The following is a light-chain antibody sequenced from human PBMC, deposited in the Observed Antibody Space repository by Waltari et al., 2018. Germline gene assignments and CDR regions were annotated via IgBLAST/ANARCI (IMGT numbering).Light chain of an antibody. CDR3: GSYRKTDTSQVV. CDR1: SNAVGGHDH. V-gene: IGLV2-14*03. Sequence: QSALTQSAAVSGSPGQSITISCTGTSNAVGGHDHVSWYQQYPGKAPKLLIYDVSKWPSGTSKRFSGAKSGNTAFLTISGLQAEDEADYYCGSYRKTDTSQVVFGGGTRLTVL. J-gene: IGLJ2*01. CDR2: DVS.